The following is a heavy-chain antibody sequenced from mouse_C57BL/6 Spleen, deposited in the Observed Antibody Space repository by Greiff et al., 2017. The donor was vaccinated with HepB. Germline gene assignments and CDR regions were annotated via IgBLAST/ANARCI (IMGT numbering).Heavy chain of an antibody. CDR2: ISDGGSYT. D-gene: IGHD3-3*01. Sequence: DVMLVESGGGLVKPGGSLKLSCAASGFTFSSYAMSWVRQTPEKRLEWVATISDGGSYTYYPDNVKGRFTISRDNAKNNLYLQMSHLKSEDTAMYYCARDPHPRGLDYWGQGTTLTVSS. CDR3: ARDPHPRGLDY. V-gene: IGHV5-4*01. CDR1: GFTFSSYA. J-gene: IGHJ2*01.